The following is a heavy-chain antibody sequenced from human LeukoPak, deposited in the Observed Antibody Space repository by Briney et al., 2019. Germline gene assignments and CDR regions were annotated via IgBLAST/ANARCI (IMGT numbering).Heavy chain of an antibody. CDR1: GFTFSSYD. Sequence: GSLRLSCAASGFTFSSYDMHWVRQATGKGLEWVSAIGTAGDTYYPGSVKGRFTISRENAKNSLYLQMNSLRAEDTAVYYCARAYCSGGSCYAVGDYYYYGMDVWGQGTTVTVSS. V-gene: IGHV3-13*01. CDR3: ARAYCSGGSCYAVGDYYYYGMDV. CDR2: IGTAGDT. J-gene: IGHJ6*02. D-gene: IGHD2-15*01.